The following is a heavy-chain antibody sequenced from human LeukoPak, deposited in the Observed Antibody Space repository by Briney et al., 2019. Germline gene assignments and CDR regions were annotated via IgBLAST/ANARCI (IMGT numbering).Heavy chain of an antibody. Sequence: TGGSLRLSCAASGFTFSSYSMNWVRQAPGKGLEWVSSISSSSSYIYYADSVKGRFTISRDNAKNSLYLQMNSLRAEDTAVYYCARVAQNYDILTGHTDYWGQGTLVTVSS. CDR3: ARVAQNYDILTGHTDY. D-gene: IGHD3-9*01. CDR2: ISSSSSYI. V-gene: IGHV3-21*01. J-gene: IGHJ4*02. CDR1: GFTFSSYS.